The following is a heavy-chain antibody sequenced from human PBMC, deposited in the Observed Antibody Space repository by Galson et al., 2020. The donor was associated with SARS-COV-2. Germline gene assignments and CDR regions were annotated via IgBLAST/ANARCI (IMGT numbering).Heavy chain of an antibody. Sequence: GGSLRLSCAASGFTVSSDYISWVHQAPGKGLEWVSVICADGNTYYTDSVKGRFTISRDNSKNTLSLQMDSLRVEDTAVYYCAKGGGAFCGNDCLRTLDYWGQGTLVTVSS. J-gene: IGHJ4*02. V-gene: IGHV3-53*01. CDR1: GFTVSSDY. CDR2: ICADGNT. D-gene: IGHD2-21*02. CDR3: AKGGGAFCGNDCLRTLDY.